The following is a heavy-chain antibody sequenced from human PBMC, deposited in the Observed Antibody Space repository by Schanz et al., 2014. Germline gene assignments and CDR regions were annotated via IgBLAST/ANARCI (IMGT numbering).Heavy chain of an antibody. CDR1: GDTFSKYN. J-gene: IGHJ4*02. V-gene: IGHV1-18*04. Sequence: QVQLVQSGPEVKKPGSSVKVSCQAFGDTFSKYNIMWVRQAPGQGLEWVGWISPYTGNTHYFDKMEGRVTMTTDTSTSTAYMELRSLRSDDTAMYYCATMWGYCTATACQILEVLDVWGQGTLVTVSS. CDR2: ISPYTGNT. CDR3: ATMWGYCTATACQILEVLDV. D-gene: IGHD2-8*02.